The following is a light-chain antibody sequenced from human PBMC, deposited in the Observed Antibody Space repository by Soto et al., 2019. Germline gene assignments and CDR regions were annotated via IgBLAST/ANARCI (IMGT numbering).Light chain of an antibody. CDR3: QQSYSTPRT. CDR2: DAS. J-gene: IGKJ1*01. V-gene: IGKV1-5*01. CDR1: QNVNIF. Sequence: DIQMTQSPSMLSAAVRDRVTISCRASQNVNIFLAWYQQKPGKAPKLLISDASTLESGVPSRFSGSGSGTEFTLTITGLQPDDSATYYCQQSYSTPRTFGQGTKVDIK.